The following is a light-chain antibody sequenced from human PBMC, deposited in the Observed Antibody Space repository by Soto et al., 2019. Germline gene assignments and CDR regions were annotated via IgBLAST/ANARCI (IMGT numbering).Light chain of an antibody. V-gene: IGLV1-51*01. CDR2: DND. CDR1: SSNMGRNY. Sequence: QSVLTQPPSVSAAPGQKVTISCSGGSSNMGRNYVSWYQQLPGTAPKLLIFDNDKRPSGIPDRFSGSRSGTSGTLAIAGLQAGGEGGLYCGAWDTSLSVVVFGGGTKLTVL. CDR3: GAWDTSLSVVV. J-gene: IGLJ3*02.